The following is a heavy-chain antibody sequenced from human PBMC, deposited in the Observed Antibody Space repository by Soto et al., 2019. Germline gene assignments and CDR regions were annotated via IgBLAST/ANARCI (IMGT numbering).Heavy chain of an antibody. CDR3: ARAVAGGHDY. V-gene: IGHV1-18*01. J-gene: IGHJ4*02. CDR2: ISAYNGIT. CDR1: GGTFSSYT. D-gene: IGHD6-19*01. Sequence: ASVKVSCKASGGTFSSYTISWVRQAPGQGLEWMGRISAYNGITNYAQKLQGRVTMTTDTSTSTAYMELRSLRSDDTAVYYCARAVAGGHDYWGQGTLVTVSS.